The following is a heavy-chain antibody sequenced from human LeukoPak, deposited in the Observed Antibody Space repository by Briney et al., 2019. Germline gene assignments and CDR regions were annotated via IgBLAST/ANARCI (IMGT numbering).Heavy chain of an antibody. CDR3: ARGRLGYCSSTSCYAGWFDP. J-gene: IGHJ5*02. CDR2: MNPNSGNT. CDR1: GYTFTSYD. Sequence: ASVKVSCKASGYTFTSYDINWVRQATGQGLEWMGWMNPNSGNTGYAQKFQGRVTMTRNTSISTAYMELSSLRSEDTAVYYRARGRLGYCSSTSCYAGWFDPWGQGTLVTVSS. D-gene: IGHD2-2*01. V-gene: IGHV1-8*01.